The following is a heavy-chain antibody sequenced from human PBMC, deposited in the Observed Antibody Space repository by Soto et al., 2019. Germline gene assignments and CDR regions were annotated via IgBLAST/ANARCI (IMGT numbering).Heavy chain of an antibody. CDR1: GYTFTSYG. CDR2: ISAYNGNT. Sequence: ASVKVSCKASGYTFTSYGISWVRQAPGQGLEWMGWISAYNGNTNYAQKLQGRVTMTTDTSTSTAYMELRSLRSDDTAVYYCARAGCSSTSCFYYYYGMDVWGQGTTVTVSS. D-gene: IGHD2-2*01. V-gene: IGHV1-18*01. CDR3: ARAGCSSTSCFYYYYGMDV. J-gene: IGHJ6*02.